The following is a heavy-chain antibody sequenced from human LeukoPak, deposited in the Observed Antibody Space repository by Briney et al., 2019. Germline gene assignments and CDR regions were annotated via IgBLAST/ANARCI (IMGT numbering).Heavy chain of an antibody. J-gene: IGHJ3*02. CDR2: RYYRSKWYN. CDR3: AREMWLARTSEGFDI. D-gene: IGHD6-19*01. Sequence: SQTLSLTCAISGDSVSSNSAAWNWIRQTPSRGLEWLGRRYYRSKWYNDYAVSVKSRITINPDTSKNQFSLQLNSVTPEDTAVYYCAREMWLARTSEGFDIWGQGTVVTVSS. CDR1: GDSVSSNSAA. V-gene: IGHV6-1*01.